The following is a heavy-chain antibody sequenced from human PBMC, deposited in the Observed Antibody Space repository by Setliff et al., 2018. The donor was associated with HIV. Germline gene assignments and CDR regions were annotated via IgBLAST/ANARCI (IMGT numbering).Heavy chain of an antibody. J-gene: IGHJ6*04. CDR1: GHTFTNVD. V-gene: IGHV1-8*01. D-gene: IGHD3-10*01. CDR3: ASGKGVGGVIITGGLNV. CDR2: MNPNSGVS. Sequence: ASVKVSCKASGHTFTNVDIQWLRRATGQGLEWMGWMNPNSGVSGYAQKFQGRVTMTRDTSISTAYMELSSLTSEDTGVYYCASGKGVGGVIITGGLNVWGKGTTVTVSS.